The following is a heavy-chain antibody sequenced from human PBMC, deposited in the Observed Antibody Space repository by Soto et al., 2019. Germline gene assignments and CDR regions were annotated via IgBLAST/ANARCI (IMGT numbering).Heavy chain of an antibody. CDR1: GFTFSSYG. CDR2: IWYDGSNK. CDR3: ARGRYYGSGNQVGSLGYYYYGMDV. V-gene: IGHV3-33*01. D-gene: IGHD3-10*01. J-gene: IGHJ6*02. Sequence: GGSLRLSCAASGFTFSSYGMHWVRQAPGKGLEWVAVIWYDGSNKYYADSVKGRFTISRDNSKNTLYLQMNSLRAEDTAVYYCARGRYYGSGNQVGSLGYYYYGMDVWGQGTTVTVSS.